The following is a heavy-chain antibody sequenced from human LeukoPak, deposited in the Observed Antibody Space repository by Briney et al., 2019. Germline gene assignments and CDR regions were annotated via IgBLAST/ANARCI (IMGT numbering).Heavy chain of an antibody. Sequence: GGSLRLSCAASGFTFSSYGMHWVRQAPGKGLEWVAFIRYDGSNEHYADSVKGRFTISRDNSKNTLYLQMNSLRAEDTAVYYCASYFGSGSYYNDNYYSYAMDVWGQGTTVTVSS. D-gene: IGHD3-10*01. V-gene: IGHV3-30*02. CDR2: IRYDGSNE. CDR1: GFTFSSYG. J-gene: IGHJ6*02. CDR3: ASYFGSGSYYNDNYYSYAMDV.